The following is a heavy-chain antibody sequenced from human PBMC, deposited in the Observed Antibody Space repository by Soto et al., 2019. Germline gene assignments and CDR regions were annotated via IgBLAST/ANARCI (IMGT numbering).Heavy chain of an antibody. J-gene: IGHJ4*02. CDR3: AAGSRVGPGY. CDR1: GFTFTSSA. CDR2: IVVGSGNT. D-gene: IGHD2-15*01. V-gene: IGHV1-58*01. Sequence: ASVKVSCKASGFTFTSSAVHWVRQARGQRLEWIGWIVVGSGNTNYAQKFQERVTITRDMSTSTTYMELSSLRSEDTAVYYCAAGSRVGPGYWGQGTLVTVSS.